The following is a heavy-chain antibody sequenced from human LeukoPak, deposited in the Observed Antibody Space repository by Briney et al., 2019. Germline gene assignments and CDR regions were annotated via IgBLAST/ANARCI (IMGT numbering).Heavy chain of an antibody. D-gene: IGHD6-13*01. V-gene: IGHV3-21*01. CDR2: ISSSSSYI. J-gene: IGHJ4*02. CDR3: AMSRIAAAGSDY. Sequence: GGSLRLSCAASGFTFSSYAMSWVRQAPGKGLEWVSSISSSSSYIYYADSVKGRFTISRDNAKNSLYLQMNSLRAEDTAVYYCAMSRIAAAGSDYWGQGTLVTVSS. CDR1: GFTFSSYA.